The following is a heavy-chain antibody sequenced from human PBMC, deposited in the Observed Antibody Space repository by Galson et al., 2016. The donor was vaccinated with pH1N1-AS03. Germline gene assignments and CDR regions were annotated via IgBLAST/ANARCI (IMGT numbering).Heavy chain of an antibody. CDR2: IGSDGGKT. CDR1: GFTFSTYG. D-gene: IGHD5-24*01. CDR3: ARDRPNYNVYLDH. V-gene: IGHV3-33*01. J-gene: IGHJ4*02. Sequence: SLRLSCAASGFTFSTYGMHWVRQAPGMGLEWVAFIGSDGGKTLYGDFVKGRFTISRDNSNDTLYLQMNSLRAEDTAVYYCARDRPNYNVYLDHWGQGILVTVSS.